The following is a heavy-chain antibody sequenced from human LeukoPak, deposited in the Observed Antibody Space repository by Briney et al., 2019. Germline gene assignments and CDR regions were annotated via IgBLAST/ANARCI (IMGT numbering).Heavy chain of an antibody. CDR2: IRSKAYGGTT. D-gene: IGHD3-10*01. V-gene: IGHV3-49*04. CDR1: GFTFSSYW. J-gene: IGHJ4*02. Sequence: GGSLRLSCAASGFTFSSYWMNWVRQAPGKGLEWVGFIRSKAYGGTTEYAASVKGRFTISRDDSKSIAYLQMNSLKTEDTAVYYCSRERFGETPFDYWGQGTLVTVSS. CDR3: SRERFGETPFDY.